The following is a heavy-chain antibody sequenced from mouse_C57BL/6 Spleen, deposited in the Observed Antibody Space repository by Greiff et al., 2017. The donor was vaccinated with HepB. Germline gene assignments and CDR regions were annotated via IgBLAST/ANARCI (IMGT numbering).Heavy chain of an antibody. J-gene: IGHJ3*01. V-gene: IGHV10-1*01. Sequence: EVKLVESGGGLVQPKGSLKLSCAASGFSFNTYAMNWVRQAPGKGLEWVARIRSKSNNYATYYADSVKDRFTISRDDSESMLYLQMNNLKTEDTAMYYCVREISTMAPGFGYWGQGTLVTVSA. CDR1: GFSFNTYA. CDR2: IRSKSNNYAT. D-gene: IGHD2-1*01. CDR3: VREISTMAPGFGY.